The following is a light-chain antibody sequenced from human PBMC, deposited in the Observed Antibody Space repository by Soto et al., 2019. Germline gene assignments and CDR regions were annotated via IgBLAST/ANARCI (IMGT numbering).Light chain of an antibody. J-gene: IGKJ1*01. Sequence: EIVLTQSPGTLSLSPGERATLSCRASQSVTTNYLAWYQQNPGQAPRLLIYGASSRATGIPDRFSGSGSGTDFTITVSRLEPEDFAVYHCQQYATSPWTFGQGTKVEIK. CDR1: QSVTTNY. V-gene: IGKV3-20*01. CDR3: QQYATSPWT. CDR2: GAS.